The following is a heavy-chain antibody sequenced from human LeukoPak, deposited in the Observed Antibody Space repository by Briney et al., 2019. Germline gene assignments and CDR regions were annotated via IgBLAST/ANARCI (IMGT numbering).Heavy chain of an antibody. J-gene: IGHJ3*02. V-gene: IGHV3-7*01. D-gene: IGHD3-3*01. CDR3: ARTGYYDLWSGHRAFDI. CDR2: IKQDGSEK. CDR1: GFTFSIYW. Sequence: PGGSLRLSCAASGFTFSIYWMIWVRQAPGKGLEWVANIKQDGSEKYYVDSVKGRFTISRDNAKNSLYLQMNSLRAEDTAVYYCARTGYYDLWSGHRAFDIWGQGTMVTVSS.